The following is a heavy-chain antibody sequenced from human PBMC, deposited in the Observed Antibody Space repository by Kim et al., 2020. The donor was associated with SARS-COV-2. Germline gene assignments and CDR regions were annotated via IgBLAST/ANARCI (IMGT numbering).Heavy chain of an antibody. CDR2: IYHSGST. Sequence: SETLSLTCAVSGGSISSSNWWSWVRQPPGKGLEWIGEIYHSGSTNYNPSLKSRVTISVDKSKNQFSLKLSSVTAADTAVYYCARVLRSTSITMVRGGEIDSWGQETLAPVPS. J-gene: IGHJ4*02. V-gene: IGHV4-4*02. CDR3: ARVLRSTSITMVRGGEIDS. CDR1: GGSISSSNW. D-gene: IGHD3-10*01.